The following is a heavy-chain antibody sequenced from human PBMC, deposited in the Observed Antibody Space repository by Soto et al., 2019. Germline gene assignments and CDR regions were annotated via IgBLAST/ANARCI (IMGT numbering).Heavy chain of an antibody. CDR2: VYYTGST. Sequence: QVQLQESGPGLVKPSETLSLTCSVSGGSISGSYWSWIRQSPGKGLEWLGYVYYTGSTNYSPSLRSRVSISVDTYKNDFSLRLSSLTAADTAVYFCARSVAVPGAHIDYWGQGTQVTVSS. V-gene: IGHV4-59*01. D-gene: IGHD6-19*01. CDR3: ARSVAVPGAHIDY. J-gene: IGHJ4*02. CDR1: GGSISGSY.